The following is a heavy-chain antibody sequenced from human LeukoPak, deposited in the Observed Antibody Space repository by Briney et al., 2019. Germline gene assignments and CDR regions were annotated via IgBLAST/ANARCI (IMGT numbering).Heavy chain of an antibody. CDR1: GGSISSYY. CDR2: IYYSGST. Sequence: SETLSLTCTVSGGSISSYYWSWIRQPPGKGLEWIGYIYYSGSTNYNPSLKSRVTISVDTSKNQFSLKLSSVTAADTAVYYCARGAMKYDFGSGRYYFDYWGQGTLVTVSS. CDR3: ARGAMKYDFGSGRYYFDY. V-gene: IGHV4-59*01. J-gene: IGHJ4*02. D-gene: IGHD3-3*01.